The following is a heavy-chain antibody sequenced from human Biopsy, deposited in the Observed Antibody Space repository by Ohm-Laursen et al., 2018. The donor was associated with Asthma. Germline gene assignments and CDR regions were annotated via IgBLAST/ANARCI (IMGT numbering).Heavy chain of an antibody. CDR1: GGSFSSNY. V-gene: IGHV4-34*01. J-gene: IGHJ6*02. Sequence: SETLSLTWAVYGGSFSSNYWSWIRQTPGKGLEWLGATHHSGYTNYNPSLSSRLTLSVDTSKNQFSLRLTSVTAADTAVYYCARGSSSRLSQWELLVSGGKRAHSYYGMDVWGQGTTVTVSS. CDR2: THHSGYT. CDR3: ARGSSSRLSQWELLVSGGKRAHSYYGMDV. D-gene: IGHD1-26*01.